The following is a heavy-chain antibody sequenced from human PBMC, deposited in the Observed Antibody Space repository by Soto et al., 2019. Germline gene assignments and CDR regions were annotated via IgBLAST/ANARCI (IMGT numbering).Heavy chain of an antibody. CDR1: GGSISSSSYY. CDR2: IYYSGST. CDR3: ARWPGRTRSNWFDP. D-gene: IGHD3-10*01. J-gene: IGHJ5*02. Sequence: PSETLSLTCTVSGGSISSSSYYWGWIRQPPGKGLEWIGSIYYSGSTYYNPSLKSRVTISVDTSKNQFSLKLSSVTAADTAVYYCARWPGRTRSNWFDPWGQGTLVTVSS. V-gene: IGHV4-39*01.